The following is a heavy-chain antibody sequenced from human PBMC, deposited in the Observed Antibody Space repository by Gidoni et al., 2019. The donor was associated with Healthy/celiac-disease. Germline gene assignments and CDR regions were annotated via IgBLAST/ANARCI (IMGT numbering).Heavy chain of an antibody. J-gene: IGHJ6*02. D-gene: IGHD1-26*01. CDR2: IYYSGST. Sequence: QVQLQESGPGLVKRSETLSLTCTVPGGSISSYYWSWIRQPPGKGLAWIRYIYYSGSTNYHPSLKSVVTISVDTSKNQFSLKLSSVTAADTAVYYCARDRGSYLRGDYYYGMDVWGQGTTVTVSS. CDR3: ARDRGSYLRGDYYYGMDV. CDR1: GGSISSYY. V-gene: IGHV4-59*01.